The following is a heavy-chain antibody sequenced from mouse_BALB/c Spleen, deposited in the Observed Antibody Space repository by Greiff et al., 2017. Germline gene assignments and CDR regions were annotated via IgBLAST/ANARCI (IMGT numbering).Heavy chain of an antibody. Sequence: QVQLQQPGAELVRPGASVKLSCKASGYTFTSYWINWVKQRPGQGLEWIGNIYPSDSYTNYNQKFKDKATLTVDKSSSTAYMQLSSPTSEDSAVYYCTRGGSRTGAWFAYWGQGTLVTVSA. D-gene: IGHD1-1*01. CDR2: IYPSDSYT. J-gene: IGHJ3*01. V-gene: IGHV1-69*02. CDR1: GYTFTSYW. CDR3: TRGGSRTGAWFAY.